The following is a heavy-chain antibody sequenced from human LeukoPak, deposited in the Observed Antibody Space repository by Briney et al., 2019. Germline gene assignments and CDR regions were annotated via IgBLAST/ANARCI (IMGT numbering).Heavy chain of an antibody. V-gene: IGHV4-30-4*07. CDR1: GGSTSSGGYS. CDR2: IYYSGST. CDR3: ARVRLGSLAYLDY. Sequence: SETLSLTCAVSGGSTSSGGYSWSWIRQPPGKGLEWIGYIYYSGSTYYNPSLKSRVTISVDTSKNQFSLKLSSVTAADTAVYYCARVRLGSLAYLDYWGQGTLVTVSS. J-gene: IGHJ4*02. D-gene: IGHD3-9*01.